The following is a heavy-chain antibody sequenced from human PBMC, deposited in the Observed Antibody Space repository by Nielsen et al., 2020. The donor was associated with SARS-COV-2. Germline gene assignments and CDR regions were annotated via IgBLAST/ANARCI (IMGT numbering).Heavy chain of an antibody. CDR2: ISYDGSNK. J-gene: IGHJ4*02. CDR3: AREDLFSSGYSAIDY. Sequence: GGSLRLSCAASGFTFSSYGMHWVRQAPGKGLEWVAVISYDGSNKYYADSVKGRFTISRDNSKNTLYLQMNSLRAEDTAVYYCAREDLFSSGYSAIDYWGQGTLVTVSS. CDR1: GFTFSSYG. D-gene: IGHD3-22*01. V-gene: IGHV3-30*03.